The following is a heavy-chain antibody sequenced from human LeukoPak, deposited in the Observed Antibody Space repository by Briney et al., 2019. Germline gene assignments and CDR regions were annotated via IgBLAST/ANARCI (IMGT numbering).Heavy chain of an antibody. D-gene: IGHD2-15*01. Sequence: GASLRLSCAASGFTFSSYAMSWVRQAPGKGLEWVSAISGSGGSTYYADSVKGRFTISRDNSKNTLYLQMNSLRAEDTAVYYCAKRGCSGGSCYPPDPEYWGQGTLVTVSS. CDR3: AKRGCSGGSCYPPDPEY. J-gene: IGHJ4*02. V-gene: IGHV3-23*01. CDR2: ISGSGGST. CDR1: GFTFSSYA.